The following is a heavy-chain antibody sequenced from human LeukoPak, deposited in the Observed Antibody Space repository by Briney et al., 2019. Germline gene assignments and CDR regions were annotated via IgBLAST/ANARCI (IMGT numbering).Heavy chain of an antibody. V-gene: IGHV3-9*01. D-gene: IGHD6-13*01. CDR2: ISWNSGSI. CDR1: GFTFSSYA. Sequence: GGSLRLSCAASGFTFSSYAMSWVRQAPGKGLEWVSGISWNSGSIGYADSVKGRFTISRDNAKNSLYLQMNSLRAEDTALYYCAKGTIRLAAAGTCDYWGQGTLVTVSS. CDR3: AKGTIRLAAAGTCDY. J-gene: IGHJ4*02.